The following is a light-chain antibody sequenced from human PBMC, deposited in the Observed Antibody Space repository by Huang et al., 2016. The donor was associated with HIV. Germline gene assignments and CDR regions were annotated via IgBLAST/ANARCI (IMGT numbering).Light chain of an antibody. Sequence: EIVMTQSPATLSVSPGGGATLSCRASQNVRSNLAWDQQTPGQAPMLLIYDTSTMAAGVPARFSGSGSGTEFTLTISGLQSEDFAVYYCQQYDNWPPGLTFGGGTKVEI. J-gene: IGKJ4*01. V-gene: IGKV3D-15*01. CDR3: QQYDNWPPGLT. CDR2: DTS. CDR1: QNVRSN.